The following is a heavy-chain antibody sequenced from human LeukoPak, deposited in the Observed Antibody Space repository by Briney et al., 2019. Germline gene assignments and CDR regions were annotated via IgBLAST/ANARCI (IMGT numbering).Heavy chain of an antibody. V-gene: IGHV4-61*02. CDR2: IYTSGST. J-gene: IGHJ6*03. D-gene: IGHD3-10*01. Sequence: PSQTLSLTCTVSGGSISSGSYYWSWIRQPAGKGLEWIGRIYTSGSTNYNPSLKSRVTISVDTSKNQFSLKLSSVTAADTAVYYCARLHLYYGSGSYKSLHYMDVWGKGTTVTVSS. CDR1: GGSISSGSYY. CDR3: ARLHLYYGSGSYKSLHYMDV.